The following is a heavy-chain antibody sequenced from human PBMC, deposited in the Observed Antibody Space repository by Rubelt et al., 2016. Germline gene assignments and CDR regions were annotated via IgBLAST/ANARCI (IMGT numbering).Heavy chain of an antibody. D-gene: IGHD3-3*01. Sequence: QLQLQESGPGLVKPSETLSLTCTVSGGSISSSSYYWGWIRQPPGKGLGWIGSIYSSGSTYYNPSLKSRVTISVDTSKNQFSLKLSSVTAADTAVYYCARDRSDFWSGYPDYWGQGTLVTVSS. J-gene: IGHJ4*02. CDR2: IYSSGST. CDR3: ARDRSDFWSGYPDY. V-gene: IGHV4-39*07. CDR1: GGSISSSSYY.